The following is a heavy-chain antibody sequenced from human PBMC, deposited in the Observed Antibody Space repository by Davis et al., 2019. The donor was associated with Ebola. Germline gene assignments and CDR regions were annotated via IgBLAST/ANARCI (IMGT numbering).Heavy chain of an antibody. CDR2: IKQDGSEK. CDR3: ARSSLYYYGSGSYYGD. Sequence: GESLKISCAASGFTFSSYWMSWVRQAPGKGLEWVANIKQDGSEKYYVDSVKGRFTISRDNSKNTLYLQMGSLRAEDMAVYYCARSSLYYYGSGSYYGDWGQGTLVTVSS. D-gene: IGHD3-10*01. CDR1: GFTFSSYW. V-gene: IGHV3-7*01. J-gene: IGHJ4*02.